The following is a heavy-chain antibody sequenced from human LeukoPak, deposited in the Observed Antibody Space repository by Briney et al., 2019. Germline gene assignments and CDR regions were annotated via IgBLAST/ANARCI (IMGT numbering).Heavy chain of an antibody. V-gene: IGHV3-48*03. CDR3: ARESIAVAGAPFDY. CDR2: ISSGSTI. D-gene: IGHD6-19*01. CDR1: GFTFSSYE. J-gene: IGHJ4*02. Sequence: GGSLRLSCAASGFTFSSYEMNWVRQAPGKGLEWVSYISSGSTIYDADSVKGRFTISRDNAKNSLYLQMNSLRGEDTAVYYCARESIAVAGAPFDYWGQGTLVTVSS.